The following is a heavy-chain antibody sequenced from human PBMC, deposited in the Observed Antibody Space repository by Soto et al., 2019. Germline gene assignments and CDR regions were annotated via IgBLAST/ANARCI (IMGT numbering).Heavy chain of an antibody. Sequence: PSETLSLTCTVSGGSISSYYWSWIRQPPGKGLEWIGYIYYSGSTNYNPSLKSRVTISVDTSKNQFSLKLSSVTAADTAVYYCARTVVVVAATNPEHNWFDPWGQGTLDTVSS. V-gene: IGHV4-59*01. J-gene: IGHJ5*02. D-gene: IGHD2-15*01. CDR1: GGSISSYY. CDR3: ARTVVVVAATNPEHNWFDP. CDR2: IYYSGST.